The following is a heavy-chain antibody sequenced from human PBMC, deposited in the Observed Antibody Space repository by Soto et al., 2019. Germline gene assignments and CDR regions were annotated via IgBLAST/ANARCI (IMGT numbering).Heavy chain of an antibody. J-gene: IGHJ5*02. CDR1: GGSISSSNYY. D-gene: IGHD6-13*01. Sequence: QLQLQESGPGPVKPSETLSLTCIVSGGSISSSNYYWGWIRQPPGKGLEWIGYVFSSGYSETTHYTPSLKSRVAISVDTSKNQFSLKLSSVTAADTAVYYCARRNGLASDFDPWGQGTLVTVSS. V-gene: IGHV4-39*01. CDR3: ARRNGLASDFDP. CDR2: VFSSGYSETT.